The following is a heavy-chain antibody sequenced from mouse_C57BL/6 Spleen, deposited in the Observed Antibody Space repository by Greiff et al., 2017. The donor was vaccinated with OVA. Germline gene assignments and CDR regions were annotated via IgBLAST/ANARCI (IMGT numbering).Heavy chain of an antibody. CDR2: ISSGSSTI. CDR1: GFTFSDYG. J-gene: IGHJ4*01. Sequence: EVKLMESGGGLVKPGGSLKLSCAASGFTFSDYGMHWVRQAPEKGLEWVAYISSGSSTIYYADTVKGRFTISRDNAKNTLFLQMTSLRSEDTAMYYGARPSIGGNYAMDYWGQGTSVTVSS. V-gene: IGHV5-17*01. CDR3: ARPSIGGNYAMDY. D-gene: IGHD2-3*01.